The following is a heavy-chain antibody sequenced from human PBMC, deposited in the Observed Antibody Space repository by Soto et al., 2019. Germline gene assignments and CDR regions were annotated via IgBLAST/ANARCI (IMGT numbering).Heavy chain of an antibody. J-gene: IGHJ4*02. D-gene: IGHD1-1*01. Sequence: PGGSLRLSCAASGVTFSSYGMHWVRQAPGKGLEWVAVIWYDGSNKYYADSVKGRFTISRDNSKNTLYLQMNSLRAEDTAVYYCARDGNWADIDDWGQGTLVTVSS. CDR2: IWYDGSNK. CDR1: GVTFSSYG. CDR3: ARDGNWADIDD. V-gene: IGHV3-33*01.